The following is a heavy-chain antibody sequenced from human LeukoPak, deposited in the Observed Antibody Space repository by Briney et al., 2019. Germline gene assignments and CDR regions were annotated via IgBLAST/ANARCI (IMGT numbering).Heavy chain of an antibody. CDR3: ARVIAAAGTEWFDP. J-gene: IGHJ5*02. CDR1: GGSISGYY. V-gene: IGHV4-59*01. Sequence: PSETLSLTCTVSGGSISGYYWSWIRQPPGKGLEWIGYIYYSGSTNYNPSLKSRVTISVDTSKNQFSLKLSSVTAADTAVYHCARVIAAAGTEWFDPWGQGTLVTVSS. D-gene: IGHD6-13*01. CDR2: IYYSGST.